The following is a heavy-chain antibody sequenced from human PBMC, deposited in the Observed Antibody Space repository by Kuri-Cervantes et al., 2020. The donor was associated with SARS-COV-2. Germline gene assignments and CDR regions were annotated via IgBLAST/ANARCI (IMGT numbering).Heavy chain of an antibody. D-gene: IGHD6-13*01. Sequence: GESLKISCAASGFTFGSYWMSWVRQAPGKGLEWVANIKQDGSEKYYVDSVKGRFTISRDNAKNSLYLQMNSLRAEDTAVYYCARVRGGGRAAAGLDYWGQGTLVTVSS. CDR1: GFTFGSYW. V-gene: IGHV3-7*01. J-gene: IGHJ4*02. CDR3: ARVRGGGRAAAGLDY. CDR2: IKQDGSEK.